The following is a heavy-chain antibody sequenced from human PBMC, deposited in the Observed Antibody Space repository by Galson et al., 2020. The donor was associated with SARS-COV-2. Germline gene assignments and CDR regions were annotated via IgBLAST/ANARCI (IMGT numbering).Heavy chain of an antibody. CDR2: IIPILGIA. D-gene: IGHD2-15*01. J-gene: IGHJ6*02. V-gene: IGHV1-69*04. CDR3: ARDTVVVVAATPSGGYYYGMDV. CDR1: GGTFSSYA. Sequence: SVKVSCKASGGTFSSYAISWVRQAPGQGLEWMGRIIPILGIANYAQKFQGRVTITADKSTSTAYMELSSLRSEDTAVYYCARDTVVVVAATPSGGYYYGMDVWGQGTTVTVSS.